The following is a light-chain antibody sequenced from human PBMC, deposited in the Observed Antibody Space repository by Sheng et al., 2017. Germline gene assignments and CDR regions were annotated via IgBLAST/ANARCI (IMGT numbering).Light chain of an antibody. V-gene: IGKV1-5*03. CDR3: QHYESYSRPS. CDR1: QSISRR. J-gene: IGKJ2*03. Sequence: DIQMTQSPSTLSASVGDTVTVTCRASQSISRRLVPWYQQKSGKAPKFLIYRASSLQVGVPXRFSGSGSGTEFTLTISGLQPEDSAIYYCQHYESYSRPSFGQGTKGGD. CDR2: RAS.